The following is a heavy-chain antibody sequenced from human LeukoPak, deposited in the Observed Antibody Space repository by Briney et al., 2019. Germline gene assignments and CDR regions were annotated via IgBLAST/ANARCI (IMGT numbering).Heavy chain of an antibody. CDR1: GYTFTSYG. CDR3: ARGMLDYDSSGYYG. V-gene: IGHV1-18*01. Sequence: ASVKVSCKASGYTFTSYGISWVRQAPGQGLEWMGWISAYNGNTNYAQKPQGRVTMTTDASTSTAYMELRSLRSDDTAVYYCARGMLDYDSSGYYGWGQGTLVTVSS. J-gene: IGHJ4*02. D-gene: IGHD3-22*01. CDR2: ISAYNGNT.